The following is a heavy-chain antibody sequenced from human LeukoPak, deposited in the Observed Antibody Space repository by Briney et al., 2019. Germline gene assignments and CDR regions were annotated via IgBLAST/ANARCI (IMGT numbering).Heavy chain of an antibody. J-gene: IGHJ4*02. CDR1: GGSISGYY. CDR3: ARHRTYTDY. V-gene: IGHV4-59*08. D-gene: IGHD3/OR15-3a*01. Sequence: SETLSLTCIVSGGSISGYYWSWVRQPPGKGLEWIGYMYNSGSTKYNPSLKSRVTISVDTSKNQFSLKLSSVTAADTAVYYCARHRTYTDYWGQGTLVTVSS. CDR2: MYNSGST.